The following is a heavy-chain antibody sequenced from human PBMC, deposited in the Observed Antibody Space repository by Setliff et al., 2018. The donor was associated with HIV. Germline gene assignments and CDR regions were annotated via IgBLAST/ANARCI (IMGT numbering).Heavy chain of an antibody. J-gene: IGHJ4*02. CDR2: IKSKINGGTT. D-gene: IGHD3-16*02. Sequence: GGSLRLSCVASGSTFSTLWMSWVRQAPGKGLEWVGRIKSKINGGTTDHAAPLKGRFTISRDDSKNTLYLQMNSLKTEDTAVYYCAYYRDSTVHQDYWGQGTLVTVSS. CDR1: GSTFSTLW. CDR3: AYYRDSTVHQDY. V-gene: IGHV3-15*01.